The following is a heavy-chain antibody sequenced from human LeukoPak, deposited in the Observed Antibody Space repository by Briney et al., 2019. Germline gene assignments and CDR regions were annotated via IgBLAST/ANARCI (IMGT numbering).Heavy chain of an antibody. CDR3: ARGRVSSSTWYSTYYYYFYMDV. CDR2: VDHTGST. Sequence: SSETLSLTCTVSDDSITMYYWTWIRQPPGKGLEWIGYVDHTGSTNFNPSINGRVSISRDTSKNLFSLRLRSVTAADTAVYFCARGRVSSSTWYSTYYYYFYMDVWGKGTTVTVSS. D-gene: IGHD1-1*01. V-gene: IGHV4-59*01. J-gene: IGHJ6*03. CDR1: DDSITMYY.